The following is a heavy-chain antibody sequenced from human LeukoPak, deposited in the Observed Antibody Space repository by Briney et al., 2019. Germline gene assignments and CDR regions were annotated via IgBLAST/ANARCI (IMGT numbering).Heavy chain of an antibody. Sequence: SETLSLTSTVSGGSISSYYWSWIRQPPGKGLEWIGYIYYSGSTNYNPSLKSRVTISVDTSKNQFSLKLSSVTAADTAVYYCARQSRVLAYFDYWGQGTLVTVSS. V-gene: IGHV4-59*08. D-gene: IGHD6-6*01. J-gene: IGHJ4*02. CDR1: GGSISSYY. CDR2: IYYSGST. CDR3: ARQSRVLAYFDY.